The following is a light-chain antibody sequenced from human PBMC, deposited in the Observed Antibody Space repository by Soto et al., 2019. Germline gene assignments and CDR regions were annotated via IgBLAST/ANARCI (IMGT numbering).Light chain of an antibody. CDR2: DVS. CDR3: SSYTSASTPVV. J-gene: IGLJ2*01. V-gene: IGLV2-14*01. Sequence: QSVLTQPASVSGSPGQSITISCTGTGSDVGGYNYVSWYQQHPGKAPKVMIYDVSNRPSGVSNRFSGSKSGNTASLTISGRQAEDEADYYCSSYTSASTPVVFGGGTQLTVL. CDR1: GSDVGGYNY.